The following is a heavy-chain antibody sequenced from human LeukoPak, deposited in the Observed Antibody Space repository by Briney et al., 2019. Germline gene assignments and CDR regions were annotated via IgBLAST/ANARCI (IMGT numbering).Heavy chain of an antibody. CDR1: GGSISSSSYY. CDR3: ARLFEGYYFDY. CDR2: IYYSGST. V-gene: IGHV4-39*01. Sequence: SETLSLTCTVSGGSISSSSYYWGWIRQPPGKGLEWIGSIYYSGSTYYNPSLKSRVTISVDTSKNQFSLKLSSVTAADTAVYYCARLFEGYYFDYWGQGTLATVSS. J-gene: IGHJ4*02.